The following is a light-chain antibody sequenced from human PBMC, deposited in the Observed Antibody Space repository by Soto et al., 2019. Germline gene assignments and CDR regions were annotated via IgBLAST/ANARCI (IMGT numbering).Light chain of an antibody. CDR2: GND. Sequence: QSVLTQPPSASRTPGQRVTISCSGSSSNIGGNTVNWYQQLPGTAPKLLIYGNDQRPSGVPDRFSGSKSGTSASLAISGLQSEDEADYYSAAWDDSLNAFVFGTGTKLTVL. CDR3: AAWDDSLNAFV. V-gene: IGLV1-44*01. J-gene: IGLJ1*01. CDR1: SSNIGGNT.